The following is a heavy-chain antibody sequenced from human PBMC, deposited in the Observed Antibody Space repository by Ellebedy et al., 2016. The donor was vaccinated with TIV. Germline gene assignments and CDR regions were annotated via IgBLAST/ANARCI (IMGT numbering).Heavy chain of an antibody. CDR2: KRFDGRNE. CDR1: GFSFSNYG. Sequence: GESLKISCVASGFSFSNYGMHWVRQAPGKGLEWVAFKRFDGRNEYNGDSVKGRFFISRAVSKNTLFLQMNRLRAEDTATYYCTRETNPSPGAVAGTGFDCWGQGALVIVSS. V-gene: IGHV3-30*02. CDR3: TRETNPSPGAVAGTGFDC. J-gene: IGHJ4*02. D-gene: IGHD6-19*01.